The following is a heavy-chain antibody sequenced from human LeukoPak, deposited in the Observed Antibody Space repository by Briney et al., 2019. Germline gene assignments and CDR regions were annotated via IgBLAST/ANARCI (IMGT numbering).Heavy chain of an antibody. Sequence: NPSETLSLTCTVSGGSISSGGYYWSWIRQHPGKGLEWIGYIYYSGSTNYNPSLKSRVTISVDTSKNQFSLKLTSVTAADTAVYYCARGNSGSYSQFDYWGQGTLVSVSS. D-gene: IGHD1-26*01. CDR3: ARGNSGSYSQFDY. CDR2: IYYSGST. V-gene: IGHV4-61*08. J-gene: IGHJ4*02. CDR1: GGSISSGGYY.